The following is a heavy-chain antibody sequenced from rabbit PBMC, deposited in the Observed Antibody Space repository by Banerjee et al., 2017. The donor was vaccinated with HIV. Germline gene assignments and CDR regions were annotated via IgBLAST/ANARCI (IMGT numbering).Heavy chain of an antibody. CDR1: EIDFSSYG. V-gene: IGHV1S45*01. Sequence: ELVESGGGLVQPGESLKLSCKASEIDFSSYGISWVRQAPGKGLEWIAYIYADSSDSTYYATWAKGRFTISKTSSTTVTLQMTSLTAADTATYFCARGVYAGGVGYGYGMDLWGPGTLVTVS. CDR2: IYADSSDST. CDR3: ARGVYAGGVGYGYGMDL. J-gene: IGHJ6*01. D-gene: IGHD4-2*01.